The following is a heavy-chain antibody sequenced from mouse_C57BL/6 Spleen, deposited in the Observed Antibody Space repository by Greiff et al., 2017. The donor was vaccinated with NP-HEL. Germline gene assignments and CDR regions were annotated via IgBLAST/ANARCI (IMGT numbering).Heavy chain of an antibody. V-gene: IGHV5-17*01. D-gene: IGHD1-1*01. Sequence: EVQVVESGGGLVKPGGSLKLSCAASGFTFSDYGMHWVRQAPEKGLEWVAYISSGSSTIYYADTVKGRFTISRDNAKNTLFLQMTSLRSEDTAMYYCARLDTTVVARSAMDYWGQGTSVTVSS. CDR3: ARLDTTVVARSAMDY. CDR2: ISSGSSTI. J-gene: IGHJ4*01. CDR1: GFTFSDYG.